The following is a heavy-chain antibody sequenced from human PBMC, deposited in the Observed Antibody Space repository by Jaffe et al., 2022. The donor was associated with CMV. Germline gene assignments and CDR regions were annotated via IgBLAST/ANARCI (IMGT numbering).Heavy chain of an antibody. CDR3: ARDGVDGTGYYYYYYMDV. Sequence: QVQLVQSGAEVKKPGASVKVSCKASGYTFTSYYMHWVRQAPGQGLEWMGIINPSGGSTSYAQKFQGRVTMTRDTSTSTVYMELSSLRSEDTAVYYCARDGVDGTGYYYYYYMDVWGKGTTVTVSS. V-gene: IGHV1-46*01. J-gene: IGHJ6*03. CDR2: INPSGGST. CDR1: GYTFTSYY. D-gene: IGHD2-15*01.